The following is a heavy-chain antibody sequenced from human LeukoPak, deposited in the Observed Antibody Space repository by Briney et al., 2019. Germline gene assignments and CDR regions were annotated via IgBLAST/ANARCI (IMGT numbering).Heavy chain of an antibody. Sequence: GGSLRLSCAASGFTFSSYWMYWVRQAPGKGLVWVSRINSDGSSTSYADSVKGRFTISRNNSKNTLYLQMNRLRPEDTAVYYCARGTVTAPDYWGQGTLVTVSS. J-gene: IGHJ4*02. CDR1: GFTFSSYW. CDR3: ARGTVTAPDY. CDR2: INSDGSST. V-gene: IGHV3-74*01. D-gene: IGHD2-21*02.